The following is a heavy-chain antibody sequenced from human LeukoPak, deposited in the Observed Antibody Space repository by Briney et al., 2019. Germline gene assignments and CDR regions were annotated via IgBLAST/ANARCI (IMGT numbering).Heavy chain of an antibody. V-gene: IGHV3-23*01. D-gene: IGHD3-9*01. Sequence: PGGTLRLSCEASGFTFTSYGMSWVRQAPGKGLEWVSAISGSGGSTYYADSVKGRFTISRDNSKNTLYLQMNSLRAEDTAVYYCAKDARHYDILTGYPHWYFDLWGRGTLVTVSS. CDR3: AKDARHYDILTGYPHWYFDL. CDR1: GFTFTSYG. CDR2: ISGSGGST. J-gene: IGHJ2*01.